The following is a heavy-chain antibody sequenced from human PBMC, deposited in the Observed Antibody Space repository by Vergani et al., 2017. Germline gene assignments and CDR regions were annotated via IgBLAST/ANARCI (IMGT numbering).Heavy chain of an antibody. J-gene: IGHJ4*02. CDR3: AGGKAGWLVDY. CDR1: GYSFTSYW. CDR2: IDPSDAYT. D-gene: IGHD3-22*01. V-gene: IGHV5-10-1*03. Sequence: EVQLVQSGAEVKKPGESLRISCKGSGYSFTSYWISWVRQMPGKGLEWMGRIDPSDAYTTNSPSFQGHVTISADKSISTAYLQWSSLKASDTAMYYCAGGKAGWLVDYWGQGTLVTVSS.